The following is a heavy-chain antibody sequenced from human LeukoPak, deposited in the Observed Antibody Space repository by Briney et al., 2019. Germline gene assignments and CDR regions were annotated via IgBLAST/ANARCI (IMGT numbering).Heavy chain of an antibody. V-gene: IGHV1-8*03. J-gene: IGHJ6*03. D-gene: IGHD3-10*01. CDR3: ARTVRYYGSGSYIDNYYYYMDV. Sequence: ASVKVSCKASGYTFTSYDINWVRQATGQGLEWMGWMNPNSGNTGYAQKFQGRVTITRNTSISTAYMELSSLRSEDTAVYYCARTVRYYGSGSYIDNYYYYMDVWGKGTTVTVSS. CDR2: MNPNSGNT. CDR1: GYTFTSYD.